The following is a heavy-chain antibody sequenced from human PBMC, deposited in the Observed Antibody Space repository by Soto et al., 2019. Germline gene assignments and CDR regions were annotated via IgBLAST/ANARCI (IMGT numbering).Heavy chain of an antibody. CDR2: INQGGGEK. CDR3: AREWSYFDY. D-gene: IGHD3-3*01. Sequence: PGGSLRLSCAASGFIFSSYWMGWVRQAPGKGLEWVANINQGGGEKYYLDSVKGRFTISRDNAKNSPYLQMDSLRAEDTAVYYCAREWSYFDYWGQGTLVTVSS. V-gene: IGHV3-7*01. J-gene: IGHJ4*02. CDR1: GFIFSSYW.